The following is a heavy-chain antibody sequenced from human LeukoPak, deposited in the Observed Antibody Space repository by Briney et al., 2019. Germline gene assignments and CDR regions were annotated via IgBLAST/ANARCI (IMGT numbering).Heavy chain of an antibody. Sequence: SETLSLTCAVYGGSSSGYYWSWIRQPPGKGLEWIGEINHSGSTNYNPSLKSRVTISVDTSKNQFSLKLSSVTAADTAVYYCARRRGYSYGPRDYWGQGTLVTVPS. V-gene: IGHV4-34*01. CDR2: INHSGST. CDR1: GGSSSGYY. J-gene: IGHJ4*02. D-gene: IGHD5-18*01. CDR3: ARRRGYSYGPRDY.